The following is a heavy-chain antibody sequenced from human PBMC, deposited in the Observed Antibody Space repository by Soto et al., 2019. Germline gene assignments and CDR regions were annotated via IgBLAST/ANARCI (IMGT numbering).Heavy chain of an antibody. D-gene: IGHD3-10*01. J-gene: IGHJ4*02. CDR1: GFTFSSYA. CDR2: ISYDGNNK. CDR3: ARDVGELYYFDY. V-gene: IGHV3-30-3*01. Sequence: GGSLRLSCAASGFTFSSYAMHWVRQAPGKGLEWVAVISYDGNNKYYADSVKGRFTISRDNSKNTLYLQMNSLRAEDTAVYYCARDVGELYYFDYWGQGTLVTVSS.